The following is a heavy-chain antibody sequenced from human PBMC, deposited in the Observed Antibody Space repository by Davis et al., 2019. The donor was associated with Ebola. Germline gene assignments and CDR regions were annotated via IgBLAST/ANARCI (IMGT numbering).Heavy chain of an antibody. Sequence: MPSETLSLTCAVYGGSFSGYYWSWIRQPPGKGLEWIGEINHSGSTNYNPSLKGRVTISVDTSKNQFSLKLSSVTAADTAVYYCARFIAAAGATDWGQGTLVTVSS. D-gene: IGHD6-13*01. CDR1: GGSFSGYY. CDR3: ARFIAAAGATD. J-gene: IGHJ4*02. V-gene: IGHV4-34*01. CDR2: INHSGST.